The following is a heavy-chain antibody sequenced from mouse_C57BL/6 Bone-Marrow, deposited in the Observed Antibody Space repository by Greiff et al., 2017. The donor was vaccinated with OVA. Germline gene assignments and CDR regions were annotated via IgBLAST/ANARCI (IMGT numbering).Heavy chain of an antibody. J-gene: IGHJ1*03. Sequence: QVQLQQSGAELAKPGASVKLSCKASGYTFTSYWMHWVKQRPGQGLEWIGYINPSSGYTKYNQKFKDKATLTADKSSSTAYMQLSSLTYEDSAVYYCSRLIQRCYFDVWGTGTTLTVSS. CDR2: INPSSGYT. CDR3: SRLIQRCYFDV. CDR1: GYTFTSYW. V-gene: IGHV1-7*01.